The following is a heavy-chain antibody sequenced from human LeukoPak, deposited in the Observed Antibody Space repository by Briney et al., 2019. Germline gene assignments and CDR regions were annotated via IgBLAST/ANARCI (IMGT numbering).Heavy chain of an antibody. CDR2: ISAYNGNT. Sequence: AAVKVSCKASGYTFTSYGISWVRQAPGQGLEWMGWISAYNGNTNYAQELQGRVTMTTDTSTSTAYMELRSLRSDDTAVYYCARDGGKYYYDSSGYAHDAFDIWGQGTMVTVSS. V-gene: IGHV1-18*01. CDR3: ARDGGKYYYDSSGYAHDAFDI. CDR1: GYTFTSYG. D-gene: IGHD3-22*01. J-gene: IGHJ3*02.